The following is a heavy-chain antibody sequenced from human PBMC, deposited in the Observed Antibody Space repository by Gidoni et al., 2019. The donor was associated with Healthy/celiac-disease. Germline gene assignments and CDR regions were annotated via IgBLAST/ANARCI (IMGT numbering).Heavy chain of an antibody. V-gene: IGHV3-23*01. CDR1: GFPFSSYA. Sequence: ELQLLASGGGLVQPGGSLSSSCASSGFPFSSYAMSWVRHAPGKALEWVSDIRGSVCSTYYADSVKDRFNISRDNSKNTLYLQMDRLRAEDMAVYYSVKDADYGDFFDYWGQGTLVTVSS. J-gene: IGHJ4*02. CDR2: IRGSVCST. CDR3: VKDADYGDFFDY. D-gene: IGHD4-17*01.